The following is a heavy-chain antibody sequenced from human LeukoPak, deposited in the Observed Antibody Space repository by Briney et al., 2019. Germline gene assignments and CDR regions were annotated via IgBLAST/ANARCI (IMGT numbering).Heavy chain of an antibody. Sequence: PGGSLRLSCAASGFTFSSYATSWVRQAPGKGLEWVSAISGSGGSTYYADSVKGRFTISRDNSKNTLYLQMNSLRAEDTAVYYCAKGHDYGDLIIDYWGQGTLVTVSS. CDR2: ISGSGGST. J-gene: IGHJ4*02. V-gene: IGHV3-23*01. CDR3: AKGHDYGDLIIDY. D-gene: IGHD4-17*01. CDR1: GFTFSSYA.